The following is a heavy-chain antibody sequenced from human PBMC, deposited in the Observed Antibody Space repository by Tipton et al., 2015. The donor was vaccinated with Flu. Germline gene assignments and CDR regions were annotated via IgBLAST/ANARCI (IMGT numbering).Heavy chain of an antibody. CDR3: ARLTIFGVVIIGNYYYYMDV. CDR1: GGSISSYY. Sequence: TLSLTCTVSGGSISSYYWSWIRQPAGKGLEWIGRIYTSGSTNYNPSLKSRVTISVDTSKNQFSLKLSSVTAADTAVYYCARLTIFGVVIIGNYYYYMDVWGKGTTVTVSS. V-gene: IGHV4-4*07. CDR2: IYTSGST. J-gene: IGHJ6*03. D-gene: IGHD3-3*01.